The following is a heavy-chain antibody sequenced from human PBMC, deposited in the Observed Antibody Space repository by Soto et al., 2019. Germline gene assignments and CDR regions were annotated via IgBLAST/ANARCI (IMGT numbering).Heavy chain of an antibody. CDR3: ARAMDSSGYYSWESYFDY. V-gene: IGHV4-59*01. D-gene: IGHD3-22*01. CDR1: GGSISSYY. Sequence: SETLSLTCTVSGGSISSYYWSWIRQPPGKGLEWIGYIYYSGSTNYNPSLKSRVNLSVDTSKNQYSLKLSSVTAADTAVYYCARAMDSSGYYSWESYFDYWGQGTLVTVSS. J-gene: IGHJ4*02. CDR2: IYYSGST.